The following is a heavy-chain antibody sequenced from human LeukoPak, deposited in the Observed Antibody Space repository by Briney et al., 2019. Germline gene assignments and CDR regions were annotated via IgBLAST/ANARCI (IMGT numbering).Heavy chain of an antibody. CDR2: IYGGGTT. CDR1: GFTVSSNY. Sequence: PGGSLRLSCAASGFTVSSNYMTWLRQAAGKGLEWVSVIYGGGTTYYADSVKGRFTISRDNSKNTVYLQMNSLRVEDTAVYYCARDRVETAMGPQFRTYYYYGMDVWGQGTTVTVSS. D-gene: IGHD5-18*01. CDR3: ARDRVETAMGPQFRTYYYYGMDV. J-gene: IGHJ6*02. V-gene: IGHV3-66*01.